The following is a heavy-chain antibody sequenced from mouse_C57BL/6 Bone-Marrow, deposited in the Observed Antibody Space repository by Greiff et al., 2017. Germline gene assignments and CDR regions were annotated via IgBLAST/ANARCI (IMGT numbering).Heavy chain of an antibody. CDR2: IDPETGGT. V-gene: IGHV1-15*01. D-gene: IGHD2-5*01. CDR1: GYTFTDYE. Sequence: QVQLKQSGAELVRPGASVTLSCKASGYTFTDYEMHWVKQTPVHGLEWIGAIDPETGGTAYNQKFKGKAILTADKSSSTAYMELRSLTSEDSAVYYCTRSSYYSNFYAMDYWGQGTSVTVSS. J-gene: IGHJ4*01. CDR3: TRSSYYSNFYAMDY.